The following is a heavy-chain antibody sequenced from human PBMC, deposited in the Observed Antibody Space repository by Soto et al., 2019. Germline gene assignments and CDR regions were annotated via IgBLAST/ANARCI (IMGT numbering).Heavy chain of an antibody. V-gene: IGHV3-23*01. CDR2: ISGSGGST. J-gene: IGHJ4*02. CDR1: GFTFSSYA. CDR3: ATVYNLWFGEYPDY. D-gene: IGHD3-10*01. Sequence: PGGSLSLSCAASGFTFSSYAMRWVRQAPGKGLEWVSAISGSGGSTYYADSVKGRFTIPRDNSKNTLYLRMNSLRADDTAVYYCATVYNLWFGEYPDYWGQGTLVTVSS.